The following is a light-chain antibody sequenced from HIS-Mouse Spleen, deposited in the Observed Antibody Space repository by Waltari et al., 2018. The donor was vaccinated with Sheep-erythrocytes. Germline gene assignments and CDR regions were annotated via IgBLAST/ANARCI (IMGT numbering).Light chain of an antibody. CDR2: DVS. V-gene: IGLV2-11*01. Sequence: QSALTQPRSVSGSPGQSVTISCTGTSSDVGGYNYVSGYQQHPGKAPNLLIYDVSKRPSGVPDRFSGSKSGNTASLTISGLQAEDEADYYCCSYAGSYTFVFGGGTKLTVL. CDR1: SSDVGGYNY. J-gene: IGLJ2*01. CDR3: CSYAGSYTFV.